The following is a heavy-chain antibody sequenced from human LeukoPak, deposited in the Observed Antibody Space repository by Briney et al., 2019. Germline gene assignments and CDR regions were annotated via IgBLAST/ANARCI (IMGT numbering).Heavy chain of an antibody. CDR1: GFTFSSYA. Sequence: GGSLRLSCAASGFTFSSYAMSWVRQAPGKVLEWVSAISGSGGSTYYADSVKGRFTISRDNSKNTLYLQMNSLRAEDTAVYYCAKNLDIVVVTAHPASNWFDPWGQGTLVTVSS. J-gene: IGHJ5*02. D-gene: IGHD2-21*02. V-gene: IGHV3-23*01. CDR3: AKNLDIVVVTAHPASNWFDP. CDR2: ISGSGGST.